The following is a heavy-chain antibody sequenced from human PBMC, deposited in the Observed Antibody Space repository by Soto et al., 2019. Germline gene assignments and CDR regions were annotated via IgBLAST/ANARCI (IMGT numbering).Heavy chain of an antibody. D-gene: IGHD3-16*01. J-gene: IGHJ6*03. CDR2: MNPNSGNT. Sequence: ASVNLSCKAAGYAFTIYDINWVRQATGQGLEWMGWMNPNSGNTGYAQKFQGRVTMTRNTSISTAYMELSSLRSEDTAVYYCARGSLGDYYYYMDVWGKGTTVTVSS. CDR3: ARGSLGDYYYYMDV. CDR1: GYAFTIYD. V-gene: IGHV1-8*01.